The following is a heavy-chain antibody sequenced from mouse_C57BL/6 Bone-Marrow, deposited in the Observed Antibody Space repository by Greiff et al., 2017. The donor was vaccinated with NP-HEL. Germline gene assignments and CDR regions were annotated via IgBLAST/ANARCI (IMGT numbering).Heavy chain of an antibody. CDR2: IDPSDSYT. J-gene: IGHJ2*01. CDR1: GYTFTSYW. D-gene: IGHD3-3*01. Sequence: QVQLQQPGAGLVRPGTSVKLSCKASGYTFTSYWMHWVKQRPGQGLEWIGVIDPSDSYTNYNQKFKGKATLTVDTSSSTAYMQLSSLTSEDSAVYYCARWGRGYWGQGTTLTVSS. CDR3: ARWGRGY. V-gene: IGHV1-59*01.